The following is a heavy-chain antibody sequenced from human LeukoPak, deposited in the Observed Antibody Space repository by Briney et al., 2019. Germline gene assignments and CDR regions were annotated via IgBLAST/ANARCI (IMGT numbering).Heavy chain of an antibody. CDR3: TRQDRFDP. CDR1: GFTFSGSA. CDR2: IRSKANSYAT. V-gene: IGHV3-73*01. Sequence: GGSLKLSCAASGFTFSGSAMHWVRQASGKGLEWVGRIRSKANSYATAYAASVKGRFTISRDDSKNTAYLQMNSLKTEDTAVYYCTRQDRFDPWGQGTLVTVSS. J-gene: IGHJ5*02.